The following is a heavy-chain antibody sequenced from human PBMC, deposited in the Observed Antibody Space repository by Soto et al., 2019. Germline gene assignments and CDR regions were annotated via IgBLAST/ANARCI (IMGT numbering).Heavy chain of an antibody. J-gene: IGHJ4*03. Sequence: SVKVSCKASGYTFTSYGLSWVRQAPGQGLEWMGGIIPIVVTANSAQKFQGRVPTTADKSTSTASMDLSSLRSEDPALDYSAREKGVRLPYYFDYWGHGTLVTLSS. CDR3: AREKGVRLPYYFDY. CDR2: IIPIVVTA. V-gene: IGHV1-69*06. CDR1: GYTFTSYG. D-gene: IGHD1-1*01.